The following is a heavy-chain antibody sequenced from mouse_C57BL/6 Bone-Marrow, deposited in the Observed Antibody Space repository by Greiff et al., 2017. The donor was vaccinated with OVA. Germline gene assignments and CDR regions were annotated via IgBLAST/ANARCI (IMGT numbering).Heavy chain of an antibody. Sequence: VQLQESGAELVKPGASVKLSCKASGYTFTSYWMQWVKQRPGQGLEWIGEIDPSDSYTNYNQKFKGKATLTVDTSSSTAYMQLSSLTSEDSAVYYCARENYYGSSYGYWGQGTTLTVSS. CDR3: ARENYYGSSYGY. CDR1: GYTFTSYW. D-gene: IGHD1-1*01. CDR2: IDPSDSYT. J-gene: IGHJ2*01. V-gene: IGHV1-50*01.